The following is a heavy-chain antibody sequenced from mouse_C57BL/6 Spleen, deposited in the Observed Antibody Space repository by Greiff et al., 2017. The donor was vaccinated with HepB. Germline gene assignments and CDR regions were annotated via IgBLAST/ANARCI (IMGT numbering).Heavy chain of an antibody. Sequence: EVQLQQSGPVLVKPGASVKMSCKASGYTFTDYYMNWVKQSHGKSLEWIGVINPYNGGTSYNQKFKGKATLTVDKSSSTAYMELNSLTSEDSAVYYCARDYNGYAMDYWGQGTSVTVSS. J-gene: IGHJ4*01. D-gene: IGHD1-3*01. CDR2: INPYNGGT. V-gene: IGHV1-19*01. CDR3: ARDYNGYAMDY. CDR1: GYTFTDYY.